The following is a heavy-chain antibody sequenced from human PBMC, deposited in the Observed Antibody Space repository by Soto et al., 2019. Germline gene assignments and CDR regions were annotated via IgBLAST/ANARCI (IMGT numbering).Heavy chain of an antibody. CDR2: INYSGST. Sequence: SETLSLTCAVSGYSISSSNWWGWIRQPPGRGLEWIGYINYSGSTYYNPSLKSRVTMSVDTSKNQFSLKLSSVTAVDTAVYYCAKIASSGRGPWFDPWGQGTLVTVSS. J-gene: IGHJ5*02. CDR1: GYSISSSNW. CDR3: AKIASSGRGPWFDP. V-gene: IGHV4-28*01. D-gene: IGHD6-13*01.